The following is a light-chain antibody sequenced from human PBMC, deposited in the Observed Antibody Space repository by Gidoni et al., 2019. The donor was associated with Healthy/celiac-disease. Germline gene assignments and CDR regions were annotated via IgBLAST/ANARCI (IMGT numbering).Light chain of an antibody. CDR3: QQRSNWPPAVT. Sequence: EIVLTQSPATLSLSPGERATLSCRASQSVSSYLAWYQQKPGQAPRLLIYDASNRATGITARFSGSGSGTDFTLTISSLEPEDFAVYYCQQRSNWPPAVTFGGGTKVEIK. V-gene: IGKV3-11*01. CDR2: DAS. J-gene: IGKJ4*01. CDR1: QSVSSY.